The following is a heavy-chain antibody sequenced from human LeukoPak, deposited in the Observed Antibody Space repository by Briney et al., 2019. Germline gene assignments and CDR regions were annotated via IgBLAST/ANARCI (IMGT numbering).Heavy chain of an antibody. CDR1: GFTFSSHW. Sequence: GGSLRLSCAASGFTFSSHWMSWVRQAPGKGLEWVANIKVDGSDKYYVDSVKGRFTISRDNAKNSLYLQMNSLRAEDTAVYYCARNWGFHDYWGQRTLVTVSS. D-gene: IGHD7-27*01. V-gene: IGHV3-7*01. CDR3: ARNWGFHDY. J-gene: IGHJ4*02. CDR2: IKVDGSDK.